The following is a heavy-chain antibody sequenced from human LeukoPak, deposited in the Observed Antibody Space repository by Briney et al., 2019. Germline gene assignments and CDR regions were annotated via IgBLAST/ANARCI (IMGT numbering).Heavy chain of an antibody. D-gene: IGHD1-26*01. J-gene: IGHJ4*02. CDR2: INHSGST. Sequence: KPSETLSLTCAVYGGSFSGYYWSWIRQPPGKGLEWIGEINHSGSTNYNPSLKSRVTISVDTSKNQFSLKLSSVTAADTAVYYCARGLGELPLGYWGQGTLVTVSS. CDR3: ARGLGELPLGY. CDR1: GGSFSGYY. V-gene: IGHV4-34*01.